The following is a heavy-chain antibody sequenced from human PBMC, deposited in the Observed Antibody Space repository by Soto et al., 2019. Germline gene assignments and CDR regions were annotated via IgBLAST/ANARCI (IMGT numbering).Heavy chain of an antibody. CDR3: ARGGRGAPFDY. D-gene: IGHD3-10*01. CDR2: INHSGST. CDR1: GGSVSGYY. V-gene: IGHV4-34*01. Sequence: QVQLQQWGAGLLKPSETLSLTCAVYGGSVSGYYWSWIRQPPGKGLEWIGEINHSGSTNYNPSLKSRVTISVDTSKNQFSLKLSSVTAADTAVYYCARGGRGAPFDYWGQGTLVTVSS. J-gene: IGHJ4*02.